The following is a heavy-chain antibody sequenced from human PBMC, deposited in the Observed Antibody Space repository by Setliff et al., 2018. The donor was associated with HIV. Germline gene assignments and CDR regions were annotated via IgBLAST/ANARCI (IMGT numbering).Heavy chain of an antibody. D-gene: IGHD2-21*01. CDR1: GASMSSYF. Sequence: PSETLSLTCTVSGASMSSYFWSWVRQTPGKGLEWIGYVLSSGSATYNPSLKSRVAMSVDTSKNQFSLSLASPTAADTAAYYCARGILFFYYMDIWGRGTTVTVSS. CDR2: VLSSGSA. J-gene: IGHJ6*03. CDR3: ARGILFFYYMDI. V-gene: IGHV4-59*08.